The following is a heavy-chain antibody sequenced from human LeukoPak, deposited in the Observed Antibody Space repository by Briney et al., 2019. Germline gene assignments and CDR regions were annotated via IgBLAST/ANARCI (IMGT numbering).Heavy chain of an antibody. CDR3: ARDVVVVPAAIHYGMDV. Sequence: SDTLSLTCAVYGGSFSDYFWGWIRQPPGKGLEWIGEINHSGRTYYHPSLKSRVTISVDTSKNQFSLNLSSVTAADTAVYYCARDVVVVPAAIHYGMDVWGQGTTVTVSS. D-gene: IGHD2-2*01. CDR2: INHSGRT. V-gene: IGHV4-34*01. CDR1: GGSFSDYF. J-gene: IGHJ6*02.